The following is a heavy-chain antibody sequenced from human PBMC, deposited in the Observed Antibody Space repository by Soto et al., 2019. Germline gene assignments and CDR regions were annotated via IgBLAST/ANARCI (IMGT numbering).Heavy chain of an antibody. J-gene: IGHJ4*02. CDR3: ARVIAFPRYCSSTSCPTFDY. V-gene: IGHV4-31*03. CDR2: IYYSGST. Sequence: PSETLSLTCTVSGGSISSGGYYWSWIRQHPGKGLEWIGYIYYSGSTYYNPSLKSRVTISVDTSKNQFSLKLSSVTAADTAVYYCARVIAFPRYCSSTSCPTFDYWGQGTLVTVSS. D-gene: IGHD2-2*01. CDR1: GGSISSGGYY.